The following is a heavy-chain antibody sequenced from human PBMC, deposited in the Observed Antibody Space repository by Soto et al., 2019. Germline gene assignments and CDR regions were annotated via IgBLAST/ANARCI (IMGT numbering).Heavy chain of an antibody. D-gene: IGHD3-3*01. CDR1: GFTFSSYG. J-gene: IGHJ6*02. V-gene: IGHV3-30*18. CDR3: AKIRFLEWLLDV. CDR2: ISYDGSNK. Sequence: QVPLVESGGGVVQPGRSLRLSCAASGFTFSSYGMHWVRQAPGKGLEWVAVISYDGSNKYYADSVKGRFTISRDNSKNTLYLQMNSLRAEDTAVYYCAKIRFLEWLLDVWGQGTTVTVSS.